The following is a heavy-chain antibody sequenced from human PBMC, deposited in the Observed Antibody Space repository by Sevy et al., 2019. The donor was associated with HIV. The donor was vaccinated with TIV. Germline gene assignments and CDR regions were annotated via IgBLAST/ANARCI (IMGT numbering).Heavy chain of an antibody. Sequence: GGSLRLSCLASGFTFSKNWMSWVRQAPGKGLEWVDRIKSKTEGGTTDYAAPVKGRFTILRDDSKNTLYLQMNSLKTEDTAVYYCATESIDGNYYDSSGFYDFYYYGMDVWGQGTTVTVSS. CDR2: IKSKTEGGTT. V-gene: IGHV3-15*01. CDR3: ATESIDGNYYDSSGFYDFYYYGMDV. J-gene: IGHJ6*02. CDR1: GFTFSKNW. D-gene: IGHD3-22*01.